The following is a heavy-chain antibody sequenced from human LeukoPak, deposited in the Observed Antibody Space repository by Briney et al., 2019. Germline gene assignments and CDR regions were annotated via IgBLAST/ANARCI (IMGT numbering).Heavy chain of an antibody. CDR3: AKEATVTTNWLDP. Sequence: PGGSLRLSCAASGFTFNSYGMHWVRQAPGKGLEWVAVTSYAGNNQYYADSVKGRFTVSRDNSKNTLYLQMNCLRPEDTAVYYCAKEATVTTNWLDPWGQGTLVTVSS. CDR1: GFTFNSYG. D-gene: IGHD4-17*01. V-gene: IGHV3-30*18. CDR2: TSYAGNNQ. J-gene: IGHJ5*02.